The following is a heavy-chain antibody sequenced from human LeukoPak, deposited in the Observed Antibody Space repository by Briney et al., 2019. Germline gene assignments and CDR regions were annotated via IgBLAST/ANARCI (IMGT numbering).Heavy chain of an antibody. V-gene: IGHV3-23*01. CDR2: ISASGGGT. D-gene: IGHD2-21*01. CDR3: ANRVIRPCFDY. CDR1: GFTFSDYA. Sequence: GGSLRLSCAASGFTFSDYAMSWVRQAPGKGLEWVSGISASGGGTYYADSVKGRFTISRDNSKNTLYLQMNSLRAEDTALYYCANRVIRPCFDYWGQGTLVTVSS. J-gene: IGHJ4*02.